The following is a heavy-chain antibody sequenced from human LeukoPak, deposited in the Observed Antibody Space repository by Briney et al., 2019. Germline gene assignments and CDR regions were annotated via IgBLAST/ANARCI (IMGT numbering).Heavy chain of an antibody. J-gene: IGHJ4*02. CDR1: GFTFSSYW. CDR2: INQYGSEK. V-gene: IGHV3-7*01. CDR3: ARAITNYGYIFDY. D-gene: IGHD5-18*01. Sequence: GGSLRLSCAASGFTFSSYWMSWVRQAPGKGLEWVANINQYGSEKYYVDSVKGRFTISRDNAWDSLYLQMNSLRVEDTAVYYCARAITNYGYIFDYWGQGTLVTVSS.